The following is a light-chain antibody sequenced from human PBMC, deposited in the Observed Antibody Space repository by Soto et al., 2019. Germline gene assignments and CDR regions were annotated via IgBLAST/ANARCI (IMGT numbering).Light chain of an antibody. CDR1: QAISNN. J-gene: IGKJ4*01. Sequence: DIQLTQSPSFLSASVGDRATITCRASQAISNNLAWYQHNPGKPPKLLIYGASTLQSGVPSRFSGSGSGTEFTLTISSLQPEDFATYYCQQLNNYPRALTFGGGTKVEIE. CDR3: QQLNNYPRALT. V-gene: IGKV1-9*01. CDR2: GAS.